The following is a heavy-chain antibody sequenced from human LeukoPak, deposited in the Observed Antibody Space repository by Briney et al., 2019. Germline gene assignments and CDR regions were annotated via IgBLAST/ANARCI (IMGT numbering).Heavy chain of an antibody. Sequence: SVKVSCKASGGTFSSYAISWVRQAPGQGLEWMGGIIPIFGTANYAQKFQGRVTITTDESTSTAYMELSSLRSEDTAVYYCARDRGYYSDSSGYGLDYWGQGTLVTVSS. CDR3: ARDRGYYSDSSGYGLDY. V-gene: IGHV1-69*05. CDR1: GGTFSSYA. D-gene: IGHD3-22*01. J-gene: IGHJ4*02. CDR2: IIPIFGTA.